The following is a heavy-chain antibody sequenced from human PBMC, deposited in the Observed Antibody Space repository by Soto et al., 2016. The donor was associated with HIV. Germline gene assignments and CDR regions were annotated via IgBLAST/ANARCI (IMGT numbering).Heavy chain of an antibody. CDR3: ARGRRYYYDSNEDWFDT. CDR1: GYTFTGYY. J-gene: IGHJ5*02. Sequence: QVQLVQSGAEVKKPGASVKVSCKASGYTFTGYYIHWVRQAPGQGLEWMGWINPNSGGTNSAQRFQGRVTMTRDTSINTAYMDLSRLRSDDTAVYYCARGRRYYYDSNEDWFDTWGQGSLVIVSS. CDR2: INPNSGGT. V-gene: IGHV1-2*02. D-gene: IGHD3-22*01.